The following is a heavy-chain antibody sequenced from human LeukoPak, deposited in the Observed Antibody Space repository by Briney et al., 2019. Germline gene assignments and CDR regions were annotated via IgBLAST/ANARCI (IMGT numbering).Heavy chain of an antibody. V-gene: IGHV3-66*01. J-gene: IGHJ4*02. D-gene: IGHD2-15*01. CDR1: EFIVSSNY. Sequence: PGGSLRLSCAASEFIVSSNYMSWIRQAPGKGLEWVSVIYSGGSTYYADSVKGRFTISRDKSKNTLYLQMNSLRAEDTAVYYCASTQRGDYFDYWGQGTLVTVSS. CDR3: ASTQRGDYFDY. CDR2: IYSGGST.